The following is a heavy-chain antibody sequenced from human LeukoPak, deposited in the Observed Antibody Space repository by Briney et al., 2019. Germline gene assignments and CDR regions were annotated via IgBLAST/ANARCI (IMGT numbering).Heavy chain of an antibody. J-gene: IGHJ4*02. CDR1: GFTVTSNY. V-gene: IGHV3-53*01. CDR3: ARGTATGPTGGIDY. D-gene: IGHD1-7*01. CDR2: IYTGGTA. Sequence: GGSLRLSCAASGFTVTSNYVTWVRQAPGKGMEWVSVIYTGGTAYHADSVRGRFTMSRDISKNTVYLLMNSLRVEDTAIYYCARGTATGPTGGIDYWGQGTLVTVPS.